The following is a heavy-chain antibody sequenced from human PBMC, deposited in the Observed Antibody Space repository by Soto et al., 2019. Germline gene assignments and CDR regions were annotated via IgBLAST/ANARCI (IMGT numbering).Heavy chain of an antibody. CDR2: IYYSGST. D-gene: IGHD4-17*01. V-gene: IGHV4-30-4*01. CDR3: AREYGDYAPRRYYYGMDV. J-gene: IGHJ6*02. Sequence: SETLSLTCTVSGGSISSGDYYCSWIRQPPGKGLEWIGYIYYSGSTYYNPSLKSRVTISVDTSKNQFSLKLSSVTAADTAVYYCAREYGDYAPRRYYYGMDVWGQGTTVTVSS. CDR1: GGSISSGDYY.